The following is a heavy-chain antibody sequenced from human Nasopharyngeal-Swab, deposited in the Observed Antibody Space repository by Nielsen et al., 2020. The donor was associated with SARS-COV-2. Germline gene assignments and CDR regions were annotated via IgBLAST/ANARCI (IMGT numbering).Heavy chain of an antibody. D-gene: IGHD1-1*01. J-gene: IGHJ4*02. V-gene: IGHV4-59*13. CDR3: ARGLVPTDPDDY. CDR2: IYYSGST. Sequence: SETLSLTCTVSGGSISSYYWSWIRQPPGKGLEWIGYIYYSGSTNYNPSLKSRVTISVDTSKNQFSLKLSSVTAADTAVYYCARGLVPTDPDDYWGQGTLVTVSS. CDR1: GGSISSYY.